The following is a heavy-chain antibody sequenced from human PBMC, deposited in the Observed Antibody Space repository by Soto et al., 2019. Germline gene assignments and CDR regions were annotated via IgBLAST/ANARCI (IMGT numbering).Heavy chain of an antibody. V-gene: IGHV3-21*01. D-gene: IGHD3-10*01. CDR1: GFTFSSYS. J-gene: IGHJ6*02. CDR3: AREVLETMVRGRWDPRYYYYGMDV. Sequence: EVQLVESGGGLVKPGGSLRLSCAASGFTFSSYSMNWVRQAPGKGLEWVSSISSSSSYIYYADSVKGRFTISRDNAKNSLYLQMNGLRAEDTAVYYCAREVLETMVRGRWDPRYYYYGMDVWGQGTTVTVSS. CDR2: ISSSSSYI.